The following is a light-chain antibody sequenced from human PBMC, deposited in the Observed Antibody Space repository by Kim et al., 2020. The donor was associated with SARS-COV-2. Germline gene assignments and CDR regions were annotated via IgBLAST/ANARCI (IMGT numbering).Light chain of an antibody. Sequence: AIQMIQSPSSLSASVGDRVTITCRASQGIGTDLAWYQQKPRKAPSLLIYDASTLQSGVPSRFSGSGSGTDFTLTISSLQPDDLATYYCLQDYNYPYTFGQGTKVDIK. V-gene: IGKV1-6*01. CDR1: QGIGTD. CDR2: DAS. CDR3: LQDYNYPYT. J-gene: IGKJ1*01.